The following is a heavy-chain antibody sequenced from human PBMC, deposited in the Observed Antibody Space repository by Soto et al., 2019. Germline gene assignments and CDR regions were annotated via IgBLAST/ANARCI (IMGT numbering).Heavy chain of an antibody. V-gene: IGHV1-18*01. CDR1: GYTFSTSG. CDR3: AREGPRPYYYYGMDV. CDR2: ISTYNGDA. J-gene: IGHJ6*02. Sequence: QAQLEQSGAEVKKPGASVKVSCKSSGYTFSTSGISWVRQAPGQGLEWMGWISTYNGDAKYAQRFQGRVTMTTDTSTSTTFMELRSLRSDDTAVYYCAREGPRPYYYYGMDVWGQGTTVTVSS. D-gene: IGHD6-6*01.